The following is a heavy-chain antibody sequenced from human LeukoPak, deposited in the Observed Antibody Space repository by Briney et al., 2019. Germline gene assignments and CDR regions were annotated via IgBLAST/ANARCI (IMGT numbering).Heavy chain of an antibody. CDR1: GYSFTSYW. CDR3: ARVYCSGGSCYSYPPHFDY. V-gene: IGHV5-51*01. Sequence: GESLKISCKGSGYSFTSYWIGWVRQMPGKGLEWMGIIYPGDSDTRYSPSFQGQVTISADKSISTAYLQWSSLKASGTAMYYCARVYCSGGSCYSYPPHFDYWGQGTLVIVSS. J-gene: IGHJ4*02. CDR2: IYPGDSDT. D-gene: IGHD2-15*01.